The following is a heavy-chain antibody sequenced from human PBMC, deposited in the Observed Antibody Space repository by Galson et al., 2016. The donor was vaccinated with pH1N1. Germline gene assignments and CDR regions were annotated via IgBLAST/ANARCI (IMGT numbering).Heavy chain of an antibody. CDR1: GFTFSNYW. CDR2: IKQDGSEK. V-gene: IGHV3-7*01. J-gene: IGHJ1*01. CDR3: VNSIPVRPFGD. D-gene: IGHD6-6*01. Sequence: SLRLSCAASGFTFSNYWMSWVRQAPGKGLEWVANIKQDGSEKHYVDSVKGRFTISRDNAKNSLYLQMNSLRVEDTAVYFCVNSIPVRPFGDWGQGTLVTVSS.